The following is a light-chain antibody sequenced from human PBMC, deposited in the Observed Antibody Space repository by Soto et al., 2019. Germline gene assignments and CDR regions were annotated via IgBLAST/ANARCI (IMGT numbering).Light chain of an antibody. J-gene: IGKJ2*01. V-gene: IGKV1-17*03. CDR2: AAS. Sequence: DIQMTQSPSAMSASVGDRVTITCRASQGISNYLAWFQQRPGKVPKHLIYAASSLQSVVPSRFSGSGSGTEFTLTISSLQPEDFGTYYCLQHKSFPYTFGQGTKLESK. CDR3: LQHKSFPYT. CDR1: QGISNY.